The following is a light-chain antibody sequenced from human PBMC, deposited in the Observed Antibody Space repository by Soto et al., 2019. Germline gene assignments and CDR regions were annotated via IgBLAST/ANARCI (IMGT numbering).Light chain of an antibody. CDR1: QSISSY. V-gene: IGKV1-39*01. J-gene: IGKJ2*01. CDR2: AAS. Sequence: DIQMTQSPSSLSASVGDRVTITCRASQSISSYLNWYQQKPGKAPKLLIYAASSLQSGVPSRFSGSGSGTDFTLPISSLQPEDFATYYCQQSYSTPLTLGRGTRREIK. CDR3: QQSYSTPLT.